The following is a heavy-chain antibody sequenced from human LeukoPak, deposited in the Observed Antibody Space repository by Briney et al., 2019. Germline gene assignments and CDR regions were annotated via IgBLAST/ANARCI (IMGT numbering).Heavy chain of an antibody. CDR2: TKSKTDGGTT. CDR3: TTDWDY. CDR1: GFTFSNAW. J-gene: IGHJ4*02. V-gene: IGHV3-15*01. Sequence: GGSLRLSCAASGFTFSNAWMSWVRQAPGKGLEWVGRTKSKTDGGTTDYAAPVKGRFTISRDDSKNTLYLQMNSLKTEDTAVYYCTTDWDYWGQGTLVTVSS.